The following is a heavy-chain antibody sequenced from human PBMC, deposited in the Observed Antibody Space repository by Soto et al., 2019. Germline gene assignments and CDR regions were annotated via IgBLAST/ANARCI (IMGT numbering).Heavy chain of an antibody. CDR2: ISGSGGST. Sequence: PGGSLRLSCAASGFTFSSYAMSWVRQAPGKGLEWVSAISGSGGSTYYADSVKGRFTISRDNSKNTLYLQMNSLRAEDTSVYFCAKFDTPVSRNYYDSSGYYVRSDYWGQGTLVTVSS. V-gene: IGHV3-23*01. D-gene: IGHD3-22*01. CDR1: GFTFSSYA. CDR3: AKFDTPVSRNYYDSSGYYVRSDY. J-gene: IGHJ4*02.